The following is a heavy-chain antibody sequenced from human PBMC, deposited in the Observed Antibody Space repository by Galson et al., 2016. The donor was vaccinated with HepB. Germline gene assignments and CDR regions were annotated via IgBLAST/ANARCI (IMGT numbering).Heavy chain of an antibody. J-gene: IGHJ4*02. V-gene: IGHV4-34*01. CDR1: GGSFSGYY. CDR3: ARGSRPSYDYVWGNYRLDY. Sequence: SETLSLTCAVYGGSFSGYYWSWIRQPPGKGLEWIGEINHSGSTNYNPSLKSRVIISVDTTKNQFSLKVSSVTAADTAVYYCARGSRPSYDYVWGNYRLDYWGQGTLVTVSS. CDR2: INHSGST. D-gene: IGHD3-16*02.